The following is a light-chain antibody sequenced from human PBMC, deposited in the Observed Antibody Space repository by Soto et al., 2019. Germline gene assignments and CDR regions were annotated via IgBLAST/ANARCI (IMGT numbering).Light chain of an antibody. J-gene: IGKJ5*01. CDR2: DAS. V-gene: IGKV3-11*01. CDR3: QQRLNWPPLT. Sequence: EIVFTQSPGILSLSPGERATLSCRASQSVDRYLAWFQQKPGQAPRLLIYDASNRATGVPARFSGSGSGTDFTLTISSLEPEDFAVYYCQQRLNWPPLTFGQGTRLEIK. CDR1: QSVDRY.